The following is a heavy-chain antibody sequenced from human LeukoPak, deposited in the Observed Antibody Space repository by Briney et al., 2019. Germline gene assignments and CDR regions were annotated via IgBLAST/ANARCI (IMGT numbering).Heavy chain of an antibody. J-gene: IGHJ4*02. V-gene: IGHV1-8*02. CDR1: GYTFKNYD. D-gene: IGHD5-24*01. Sequence: ASGKVCCKASGYTFKNYDINWVRQATGQGLELMGWMNPNSGNTGFAQKFQDRVSMTRDTSINTAYMELTSLRSGDTAVYYCARATPGGLHGYSFDYWGQGTVVTVYS. CDR2: MNPNSGNT. CDR3: ARATPGGLHGYSFDY.